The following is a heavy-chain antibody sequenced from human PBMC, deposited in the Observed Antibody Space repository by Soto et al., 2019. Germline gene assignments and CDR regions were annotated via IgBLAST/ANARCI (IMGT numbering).Heavy chain of an antibody. D-gene: IGHD2-15*01. J-gene: IGHJ5*01. CDR1: GGSLSTCC. V-gene: IGHV4-59*01. Sequence: PSETRSLPCTVSGGSLSTCCWSWIRQPPGKGLEWIGYIYYSGSTNYNPSLKSRVTISVDTSKNQFSLKLSTVTAADPAVYYCERERVGGNGGWFAFWGQRTLVIVSS. CDR3: ERERVGGNGGWFAF. CDR2: IYYSGST.